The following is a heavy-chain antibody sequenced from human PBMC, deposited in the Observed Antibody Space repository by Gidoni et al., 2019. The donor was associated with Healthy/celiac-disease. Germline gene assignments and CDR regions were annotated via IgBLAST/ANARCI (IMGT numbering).Heavy chain of an antibody. CDR1: ALPFGDYA. D-gene: IGHD2-2*03. V-gene: IGHV3-9*01. J-gene: IGHJ4*02. CDR3: AKADNGYCSSTSCPTASN. CDR2: ISWNSGSI. Sequence: EVQLVESGGSLVPPGRSLRLSFSACALPFGDYAVHWVRQAPGKGLEWVSGISWNSGSIGYEDSVKGRFTISRDNAKNSLYLQMNSLRAEDTALYYCAKADNGYCSSTSCPTASNWGQGTLVTVSS.